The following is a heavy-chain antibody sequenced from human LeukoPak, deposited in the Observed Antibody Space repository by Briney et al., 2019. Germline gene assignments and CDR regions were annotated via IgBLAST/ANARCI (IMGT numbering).Heavy chain of an antibody. CDR1: GGSISSYY. Sequence: SETLSLTCTVSGGSISSYYWSWIRQPPGKGLEWIGEINHSGSTNYNPSLKSRVTISVDTSKNQFSLKLSSVTAADTAVYYCARDPYSGNYGNYYYYYMDVWGKGTTVTISS. J-gene: IGHJ6*03. CDR3: ARDPYSGNYGNYYYYYMDV. CDR2: INHSGST. D-gene: IGHD1-26*01. V-gene: IGHV4-34*01.